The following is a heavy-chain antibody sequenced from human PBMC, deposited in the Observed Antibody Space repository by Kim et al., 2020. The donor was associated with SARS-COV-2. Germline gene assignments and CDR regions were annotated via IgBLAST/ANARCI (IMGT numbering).Heavy chain of an antibody. CDR3: ARSLRGDTVTTFFVIYGMDV. Sequence: SETLSLTCAVYGGSFSGYYWSWIRQPPGKGLEWIGEINHSGSTNYNPSLKSRVTISVDTSKNQFSLKLSSVTAADTAVYYCARSLRGDTVTTFFVIYGMDVWGQGTTVTVSS. V-gene: IGHV4-34*01. CDR1: GGSFSGYY. D-gene: IGHD4-17*01. CDR2: INHSGST. J-gene: IGHJ6*02.